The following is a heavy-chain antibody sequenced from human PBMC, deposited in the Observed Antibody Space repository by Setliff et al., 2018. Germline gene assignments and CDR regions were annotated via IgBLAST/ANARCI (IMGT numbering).Heavy chain of an antibody. CDR2: IYPGDSDT. CDR1: GYSFTTYW. V-gene: IGHV5-51*01. D-gene: IGHD5-12*01. CDR3: ARDSDSGYDY. Sequence: GESLKISCKGSGYSFTTYWIGWVRQMPGKGLEWMGIIYPGDSDTRHSPSFQGHVTISADKSITTAYLQWSSLKASDIGIYYCARDSDSGYDYWGQGTLVTVSS. J-gene: IGHJ4*02.